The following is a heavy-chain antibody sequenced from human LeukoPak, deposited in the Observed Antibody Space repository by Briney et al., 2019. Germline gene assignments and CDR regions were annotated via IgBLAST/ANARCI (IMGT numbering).Heavy chain of an antibody. D-gene: IGHD2-15*01. Sequence: GGSLRLSCAASGFTVSSNYMSWVRQAPGKGLEWVAFIQDDESNKFYADSVKGRFTISRDNSKNTLFLQMNSLRPEDTALYYCAKQMVERPHYYYMDVWGKGTTVTVSS. CDR1: GFTVSSNY. V-gene: IGHV3-30*02. J-gene: IGHJ6*03. CDR2: IQDDESNK. CDR3: AKQMVERPHYYYMDV.